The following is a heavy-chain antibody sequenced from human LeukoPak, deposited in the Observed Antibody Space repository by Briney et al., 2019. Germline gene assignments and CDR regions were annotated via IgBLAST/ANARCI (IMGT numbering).Heavy chain of an antibody. CDR2: IYHSGST. CDR1: GCSISSGYY. CDR3: ARAESRYSSGWSDAFDI. J-gene: IGHJ3*02. V-gene: IGHV4-38-2*02. D-gene: IGHD6-19*01. Sequence: SETLSLTCTVSGCSISSGYYWGWIRQPPGKGLEWIGSIYHSGSTYYNPSLKSRVTISVDTSKNQFSLKLSSVTAADTAVYYCARAESRYSSGWSDAFDIWGQGTMVTVSS.